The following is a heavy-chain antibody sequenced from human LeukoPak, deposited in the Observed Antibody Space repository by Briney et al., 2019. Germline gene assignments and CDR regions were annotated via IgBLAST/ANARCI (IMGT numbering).Heavy chain of an antibody. D-gene: IGHD3-10*01. J-gene: IGHJ4*02. Sequence: ASVKVSCKASGYTFTSYGISWVRQAPGQGLEWMGWISAYNGNTNYAQKLQGRVTMTTDTSTSTAYMELRSLRSDDTAVYYCARDLITMVRGVLSDYWGQGTLVTVSS. CDR2: ISAYNGNT. CDR1: GYTFTSYG. V-gene: IGHV1-18*01. CDR3: ARDLITMVRGVLSDY.